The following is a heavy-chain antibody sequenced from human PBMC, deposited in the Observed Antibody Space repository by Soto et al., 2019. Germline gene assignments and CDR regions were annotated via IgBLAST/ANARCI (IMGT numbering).Heavy chain of an antibody. CDR3: ARGNHRWLQLWYFDL. D-gene: IGHD5-12*01. V-gene: IGHV1-69*12. CDR1: GGTFSSYT. Sequence: QVQLVQSGAEVKKPGSSVTVSCKASGGTFSSYTISWVRQAPGQGLEWMGGIIPIFGTANYAQKFQGRVTITADESTSTAYMELSSLISEDTAVYYCARGNHRWLQLWYFDLWGRGTLVTFSS. J-gene: IGHJ2*01. CDR2: IIPIFGTA.